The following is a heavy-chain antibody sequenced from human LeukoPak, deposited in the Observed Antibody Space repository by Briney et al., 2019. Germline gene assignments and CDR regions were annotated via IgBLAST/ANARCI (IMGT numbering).Heavy chain of an antibody. Sequence: GGSLRLSCAASGFTFSSYAMHWVRQAPGKGLEWVSSISSSSSYIYYADSVKGRFTISRDNAKNSLYLQMNSLRAEDTAVYYWARIGYSSSSLDYWGLGTLVTVSS. CDR1: GFTFSSYA. D-gene: IGHD6-6*01. CDR2: ISSSSSYI. V-gene: IGHV3-21*01. J-gene: IGHJ4*02. CDR3: ARIGYSSSSLDY.